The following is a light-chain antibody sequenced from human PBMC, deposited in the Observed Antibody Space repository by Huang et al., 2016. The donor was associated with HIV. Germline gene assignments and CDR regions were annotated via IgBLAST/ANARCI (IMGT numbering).Light chain of an antibody. CDR2: DGS. J-gene: IGKJ4*01. CDR1: QGVSNY. CDR3: QQRSDWPLT. V-gene: IGKV3-11*01. Sequence: IVLTQSPATLSLSPGERATLSCRASQGVSNYLAWYQHKPGQAPRLLIYDGSKRATGIPPRFSGSGSGTDFTLTISNLEPEDFAVYYCQQRSDWPLTFGGGTTVEIK.